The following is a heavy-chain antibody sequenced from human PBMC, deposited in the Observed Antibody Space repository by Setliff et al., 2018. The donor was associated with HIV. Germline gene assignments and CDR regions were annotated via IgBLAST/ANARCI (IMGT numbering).Heavy chain of an antibody. V-gene: IGHV4-59*08. Sequence: PSETLSLTCTVSGDSISSYYWNWIRQPPGKALEWIGYIYYGSTHYNPSFEGRVTISVDTSKNQFSLKLRPVTAADTAMYYCARRRCSAASCPDNSWNWLDPWGQGTRVTAPQ. CDR3: ARRRCSAASCPDNSWNWLDP. CDR1: GDSISSYY. CDR2: IYYGST. J-gene: IGHJ5*02. D-gene: IGHD2-15*01.